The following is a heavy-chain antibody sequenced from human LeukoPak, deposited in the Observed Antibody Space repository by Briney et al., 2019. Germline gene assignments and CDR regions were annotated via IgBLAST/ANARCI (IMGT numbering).Heavy chain of an antibody. CDR2: ISWNSGSI. CDR1: EFTFDDYA. V-gene: IGHV3-9*01. J-gene: IGHJ4*02. Sequence: GGSLRLSCAASEFTFDDYAMHWVRQAPGKGLEWVSGISWNSGSIGYADSVKGRFTISRDNAKNSLYLQMNSLRAEDTALYYCAKGQWELLYYLDYWGQGTLVTVSS. D-gene: IGHD1-26*01. CDR3: AKGQWELLYYLDY.